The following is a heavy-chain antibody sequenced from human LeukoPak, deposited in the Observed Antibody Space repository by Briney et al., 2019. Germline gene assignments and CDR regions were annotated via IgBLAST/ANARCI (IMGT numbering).Heavy chain of an antibody. Sequence: SETLSLTCTVSGGSISSGGYYWSWIRQHPGKGLEWIGYIYYSGSTYYNPSLKSRVTISVDTSKNQFSLKLSSVTAADTAVYYCARAQYNWFDPWGQGTLVTVSS. CDR1: GGSISSGGYY. CDR3: ARAQYNWFDP. V-gene: IGHV4-31*03. CDR2: IYYSGST. J-gene: IGHJ5*02.